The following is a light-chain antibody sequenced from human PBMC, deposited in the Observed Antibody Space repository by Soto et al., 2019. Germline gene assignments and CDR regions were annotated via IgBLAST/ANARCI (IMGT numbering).Light chain of an antibody. CDR3: QSYDNILSGPL. J-gene: IGLJ3*02. Sequence: QSALTQPPSASGSPGQSVTISCTGASSDVGGYNYVSWYQQHPGKAPKLMIYEVNKRPSGVPDRFSGSKFGNTASLTVSGLRADDEADYYCQSYDNILSGPLFGGGTQLTVL. V-gene: IGLV2-8*01. CDR1: SSDVGGYNY. CDR2: EVN.